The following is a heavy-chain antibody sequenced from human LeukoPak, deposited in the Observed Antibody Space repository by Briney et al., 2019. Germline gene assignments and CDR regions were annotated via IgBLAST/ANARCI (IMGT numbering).Heavy chain of an antibody. CDR1: GFTFSSYS. D-gene: IGHD5-18*01. J-gene: IGHJ4*02. CDR2: ISSSSSTI. V-gene: IGHV3-48*04. Sequence: PGGSLRLSCAASGFTFSSYSMNWVRQAPGKGLEWVSYISSSSSTIYYADSVKGRFTISRDNAKNSLYLQMNSLRAEDTAVYYCARGYSYGHLRQFEPDYWGQGTLVTVSS. CDR3: ARGYSYGHLRQFEPDY.